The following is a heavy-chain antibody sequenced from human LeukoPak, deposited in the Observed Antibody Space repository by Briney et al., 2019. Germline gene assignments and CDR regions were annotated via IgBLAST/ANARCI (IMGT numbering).Heavy chain of an antibody. J-gene: IGHJ4*02. V-gene: IGHV3-23*01. CDR3: AKRHSSGWYYFDY. D-gene: IGHD6-19*01. CDR2: ISSGAPTT. Sequence: GGSLRLSCAASGFTSRSYGMSWVRQTPGKGLEWVSTISSGAPTTYYADSVKGRFTISRDGSKNTLYLQMNTLRAEDTAVYYCAKRHSSGWYYFDYWGQGTLVTVSS. CDR1: GFTSRSYG.